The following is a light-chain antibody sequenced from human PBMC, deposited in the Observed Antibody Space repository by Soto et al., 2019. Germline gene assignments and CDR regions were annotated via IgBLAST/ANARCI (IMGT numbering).Light chain of an antibody. V-gene: IGLV1-40*01. CDR2: DNS. CDR3: KSYDSSLTGYV. J-gene: IGLJ1*01. Sequence: VLTQPPSVSGAPGQKGTISSTGSSSNIGAGNDVHWYHQLPATPPKLLIYDNSNPPSGVPDLFSGSKSGTSASLSITGIQAEYEAEYYCKSYDSSLTGYVFGSGTKVNVL. CDR1: SSNIGAGND.